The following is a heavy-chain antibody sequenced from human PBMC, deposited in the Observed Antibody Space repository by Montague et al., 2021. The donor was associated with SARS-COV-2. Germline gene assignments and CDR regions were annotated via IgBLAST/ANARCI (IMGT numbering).Heavy chain of an antibody. CDR2: ISSSGSTI. CDR1: GFTFSDYY. V-gene: IGHV3-11*01. J-gene: IGHJ4*02. CDR3: ARRDFWSGYYSDY. D-gene: IGHD3-3*01. Sequence: SLSLSCAASGFTFSDYYMSWIRQAPGKGLEWVSYISSSGSTIYYADSVKGRFTISRDNAKNSLYLQMNSLRAEDTAVYYCARRDFWSGYYSDYWGQGTLVTVSS.